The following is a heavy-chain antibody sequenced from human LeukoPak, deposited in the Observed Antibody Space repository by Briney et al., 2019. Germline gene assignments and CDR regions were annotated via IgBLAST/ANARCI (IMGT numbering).Heavy chain of an antibody. CDR2: IKQDGSEK. CDR1: GITLSELW. V-gene: IGHV3-7*04. CDR3: VGGYGWLPDY. Sequence: PGGTLRLSCAGYGITLSELWMNWVRQVPGKGLEWVANIKQDGSEKKYVDSVKGRFTISRDNAKNSVYLKMNSLRVDDTAVYYCVGGYGWLPDYWGQGALVTVSS. J-gene: IGHJ4*02. D-gene: IGHD6-19*01.